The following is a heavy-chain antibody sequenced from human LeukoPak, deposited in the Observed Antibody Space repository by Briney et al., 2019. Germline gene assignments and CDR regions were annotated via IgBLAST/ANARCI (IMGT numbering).Heavy chain of an antibody. CDR1: GYTFTSYG. CDR2: ISAYNGNT. V-gene: IGHV1-18*01. CDR3: ARRYCSSTSCPEGPYYYYMDV. Sequence: GASVKVSCKASGYTFTSYGISWVRQAPGQGLEWMGWISAYNGNTNYAQKLQGRVTMTTDTSTSTAYMELRSLRSDDTAVYYCARRYCSSTSCPEGPYYYYMDVWGKGTTVTVSS. D-gene: IGHD2-2*01. J-gene: IGHJ6*03.